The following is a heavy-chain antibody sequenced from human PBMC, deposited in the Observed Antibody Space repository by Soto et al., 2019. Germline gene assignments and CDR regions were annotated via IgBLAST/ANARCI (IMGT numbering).Heavy chain of an antibody. V-gene: IGHV4-4*02. CDR3: AGWIQLQQYYYYGMDV. J-gene: IGHJ6*02. Sequence: QVQLQESGPGLVKPSGTLSLTCAVSGGSISSSNWWSWVRQPPGKGLEWIGEIYHSGSTNYNPSLKSRVTISVDQSKNPFTLTLSSVTAADTAVYYCAGWIQLQQYYYYGMDVWGQGTTVTVSS. D-gene: IGHD5-18*01. CDR2: IYHSGST. CDR1: GGSISSSNW.